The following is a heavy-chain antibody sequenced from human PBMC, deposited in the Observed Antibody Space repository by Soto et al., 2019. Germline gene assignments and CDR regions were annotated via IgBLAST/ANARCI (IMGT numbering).Heavy chain of an antibody. CDR3: AKYGYSSGWYEDY. D-gene: IGHD6-19*01. CDR2: ISGSGGST. CDR1: GFIFSRCD. V-gene: IGHV3-23*01. Sequence: EVQVLESGGGLVQPGGSLRLSCAASGFIFSRCDMSWARQAPGKGLEWVSAISGSGGSTYYAESVKGRFTISRDNSKSTLYLQMNSLRAEDTAVYFCAKYGYSSGWYEDYWGQGCLVTVSS. J-gene: IGHJ4*02.